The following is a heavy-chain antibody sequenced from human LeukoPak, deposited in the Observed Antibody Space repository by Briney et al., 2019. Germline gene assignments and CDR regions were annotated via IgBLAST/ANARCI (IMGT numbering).Heavy chain of an antibody. CDR3: ASRGIVVVPAAIYGH. CDR1: GGSFSGYY. Sequence: SETLSLTCAVYGGSFSGYYWSWIRQPPGKGLEWIGGINHSGSTNYNPSLKSRVTISVDTSKNQFSLKLSSVTAADTAVYYCASRGIVVVPAAIYGHWGQGTLVTVSS. J-gene: IGHJ4*02. D-gene: IGHD2-2*02. CDR2: INHSGST. V-gene: IGHV4-34*01.